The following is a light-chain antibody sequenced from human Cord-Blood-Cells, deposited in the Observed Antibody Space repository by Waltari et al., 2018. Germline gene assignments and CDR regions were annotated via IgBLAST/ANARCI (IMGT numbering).Light chain of an antibody. CDR1: QGISSY. V-gene: IGKV1-8*01. Sequence: IRMTQSPSSFSASTGDRVTITCRASQGISSYLAWYQQKPGKAPKLLIYAASTLQSGVPSRFSGSGSGTDFTLTISCLQSEDFATYYCQQYYSSYTFGQGTKLEIK. CDR3: QQYYSSYT. CDR2: AAS. J-gene: IGKJ2*01.